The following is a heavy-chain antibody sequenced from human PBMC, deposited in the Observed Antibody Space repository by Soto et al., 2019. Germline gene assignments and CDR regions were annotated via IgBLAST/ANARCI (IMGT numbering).Heavy chain of an antibody. D-gene: IGHD1-26*01. J-gene: IGHJ4*02. Sequence: QLQLQESGPGLVKPSETLSLTCTVSGGSISSSSYYWGWIRQPPGKGLEWIGSIYYSGSTYYNPSLKSRVTISVDTSKNQFSLKLSSVTAADTAVYYCARLLPHSGSYLDYWGQGTLVTVSS. CDR2: IYYSGST. CDR1: GGSISSSSYY. V-gene: IGHV4-39*01. CDR3: ARLLPHSGSYLDY.